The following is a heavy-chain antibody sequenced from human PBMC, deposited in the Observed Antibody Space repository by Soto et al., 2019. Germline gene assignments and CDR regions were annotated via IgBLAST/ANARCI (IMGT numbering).Heavy chain of an antibody. J-gene: IGHJ4*02. CDR1: GGSISSYC. V-gene: IGHV4-59*01. Sequence: ETLSLTCTVSGGSISSYCWSWIRQPPGKGLEWIAYLCYSGSTNYNPSLKSRVTISRDTSKNQFSLKMTSVTAEDTAVYYCARSAGGSGWVGGQGTLVTVSS. D-gene: IGHD6-19*01. CDR2: LCYSGST. CDR3: ARSAGGSGWV.